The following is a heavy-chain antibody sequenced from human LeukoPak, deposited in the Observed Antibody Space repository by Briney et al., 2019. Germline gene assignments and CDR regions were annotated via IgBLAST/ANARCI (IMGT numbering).Heavy chain of an antibody. D-gene: IGHD7-27*01. V-gene: IGHV3-30*09. CDR1: GFTFVHFS. CDR2: VSGEQTDK. Sequence: GGSLRLSCVASGFTFVHFSMHWVRQAPGKGLEWVAFVSGEQTDKYYADSVKGRFAISRDNSRNTLFLEMNSLRPDDTAVYYCARDQPGTYTMSSTWGQGTLVTVSS. J-gene: IGHJ5*02. CDR3: ARDQPGTYTMSST.